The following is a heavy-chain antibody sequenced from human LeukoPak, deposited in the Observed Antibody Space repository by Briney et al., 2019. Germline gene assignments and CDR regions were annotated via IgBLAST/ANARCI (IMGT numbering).Heavy chain of an antibody. J-gene: IGHJ4*02. CDR2: IYHSGST. Sequence: SETLSLTCTVSGYSISSGYYRGWIRQPPGKGLEWIGSIYHSGSTYYNPSLKSRVTISVDTSKNQFSPKLSSVTAADTAVYYCARVCSSTSCYFYWGQGTLVTVSS. CDR3: ARVCSSTSCYFY. V-gene: IGHV4-38-2*02. D-gene: IGHD2-2*01. CDR1: GYSISSGYY.